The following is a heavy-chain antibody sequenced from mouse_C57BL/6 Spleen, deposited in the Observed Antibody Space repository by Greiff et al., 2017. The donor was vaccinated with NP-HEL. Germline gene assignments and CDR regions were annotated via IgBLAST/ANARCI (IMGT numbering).Heavy chain of an antibody. CDR1: GFTFSSYA. D-gene: IGHD4-1*01. CDR2: ISDGGSYT. V-gene: IGHV5-4*01. Sequence: EVQGVESGGGLVKPGGSLKLSCAASGFTFSSYAMSWVRQTPEKRLEWVATISDGGSYTYYPDNVKGRFTISRDNAKNNLYLQMSHLKSEDTAMYYCARDKGLGRGYFDYWGKGTTLTVSS. J-gene: IGHJ2*01. CDR3: ARDKGLGRGYFDY.